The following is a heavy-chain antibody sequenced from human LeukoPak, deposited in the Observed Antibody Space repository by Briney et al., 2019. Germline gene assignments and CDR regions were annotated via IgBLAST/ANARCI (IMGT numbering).Heavy chain of an antibody. V-gene: IGHV3-20*04. CDR1: GFAFDDYG. J-gene: IGHJ4*02. D-gene: IGHD3-10*01. CDR2: INWNGGST. CDR3: ARDPPPAQFGSGSYVGYFDY. Sequence: GGSLRLSCAASGFAFDDYGMSWVRQAPGKGLEWVSGINWNGGSTGYADSVKGRFTISRDNAKNSLYLQMNSLRAEDTALYYCARDPPPAQFGSGSYVGYFDYWGQGTLVTVSS.